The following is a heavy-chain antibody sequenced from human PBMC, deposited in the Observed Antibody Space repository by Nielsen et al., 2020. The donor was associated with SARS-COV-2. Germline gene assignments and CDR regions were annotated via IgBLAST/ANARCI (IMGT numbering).Heavy chain of an antibody. CDR3: ASDSNSYNYYYYYGMDF. J-gene: IGHJ6*02. V-gene: IGHV3-30*03. Sequence: GESLKISCAASGFTFSSYGMHWVRQAPGKGLEWVAVISYDGSNKYYADSVKGRFTISRDNSKNTLYLQMNSLRAEDTAVYYCASDSNSYNYYYYYGMDFWGQGTTVTVSS. CDR2: ISYDGSNK. CDR1: GFTFSSYG. D-gene: IGHD2-2*01.